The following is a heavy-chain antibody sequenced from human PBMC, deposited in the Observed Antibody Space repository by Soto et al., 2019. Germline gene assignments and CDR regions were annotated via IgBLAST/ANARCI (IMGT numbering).Heavy chain of an antibody. CDR3: ARDKDRPQLGGNFYYIMDV. V-gene: IGHV1-69*13. CDR1: GGSFSTAA. J-gene: IGHJ6*02. Sequence: SVKVSCKASGGSFSTAAISWVRQDPGQGIEWMGGIMPIFRTADYAQKFQGRVTITADESTSTVYLELSSLRSEDTAVYYCARDKDRPQLGGNFYYIMDVWGQGTTVTVSS. D-gene: IGHD3-3*02. CDR2: IMPIFRTA.